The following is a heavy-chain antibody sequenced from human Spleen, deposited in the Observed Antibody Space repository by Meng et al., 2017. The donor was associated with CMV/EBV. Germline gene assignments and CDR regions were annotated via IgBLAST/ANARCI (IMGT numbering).Heavy chain of an antibody. Sequence: KVSCKASGYNFISYGITWVRQAPGQGPEWMGWISTYSGHPNYAQKFQGRVTMTTDTSTTTAYMELRSLRSDDTAVYFCARIRYFDLWGQGTLVTVSS. CDR3: ARIRYFDL. CDR1: GYNFISYG. CDR2: ISTYSGHP. J-gene: IGHJ1*01. V-gene: IGHV1-18*01. D-gene: IGHD3-9*01.